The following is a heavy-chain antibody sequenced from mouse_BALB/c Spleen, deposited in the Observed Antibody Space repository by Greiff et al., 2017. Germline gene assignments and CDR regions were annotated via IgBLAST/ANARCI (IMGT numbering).Heavy chain of an antibody. D-gene: IGHD2-3*01. J-gene: IGHJ4*01. Sequence: EVQGVESGGDLVKPGGSLKLSCAASGFTFSSYGMSWVRQTPDKRLEWVATISSGGSYTYYPDSVKGRFTISRDNAKNTLYLQMSSLKSEDTAMYYCARQKGDGYYDYAMDYWGQGTSVTVSS. CDR2: ISSGGSYT. CDR3: ARQKGDGYYDYAMDY. V-gene: IGHV5-6*01. CDR1: GFTFSSYG.